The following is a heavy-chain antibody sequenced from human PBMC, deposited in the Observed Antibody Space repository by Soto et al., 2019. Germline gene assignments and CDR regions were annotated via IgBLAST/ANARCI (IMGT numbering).Heavy chain of an antibody. J-gene: IGHJ4*02. V-gene: IGHV5-51*01. CDR3: ARLQAAAGDNALTFDY. D-gene: IGHD6-25*01. Sequence: GESLKISCKGSGYSFTSYWIGWVRQMPGKGLEWMGIIYPGDSDTRYSPSFQGQVTISADKSISTAYLQWSSLKASDTAMYYCARLQAAAGDNALTFDYWGKGTLVTVPS. CDR1: GYSFTSYW. CDR2: IYPGDSDT.